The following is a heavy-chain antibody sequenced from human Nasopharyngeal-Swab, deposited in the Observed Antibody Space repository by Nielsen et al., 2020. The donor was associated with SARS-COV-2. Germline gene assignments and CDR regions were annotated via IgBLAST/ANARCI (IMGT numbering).Heavy chain of an antibody. Sequence: GESLKISCAASGFTFSSYAMSWVRQAPGKGLEWVSAISGSGGSTYYADSVKGRFTISRDNSKNTLYLQMNSLRAEDTAVYYCAKASGSHYYDSSGYYGHWGQGTLVTVSS. V-gene: IGHV3-23*01. D-gene: IGHD3-22*01. CDR3: AKASGSHYYDSSGYYGH. CDR1: GFTFSSYA. J-gene: IGHJ4*02. CDR2: ISGSGGST.